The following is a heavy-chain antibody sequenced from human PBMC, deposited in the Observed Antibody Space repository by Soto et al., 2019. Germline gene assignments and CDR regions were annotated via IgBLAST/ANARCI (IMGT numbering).Heavy chain of an antibody. CDR3: ASSIAAAAPFDY. Sequence: GESLKISCKGSGYSFTSYWISWGLQMPGKGLEWMGIIYPGDSDTRYSPSFQGQVTISADKSISTAYLQWSSLKASDTAMYYCASSIAAAAPFDYWGQGTLVTVSS. J-gene: IGHJ4*02. V-gene: IGHV5-51*01. D-gene: IGHD6-13*01. CDR2: IYPGDSDT. CDR1: GYSFTSYW.